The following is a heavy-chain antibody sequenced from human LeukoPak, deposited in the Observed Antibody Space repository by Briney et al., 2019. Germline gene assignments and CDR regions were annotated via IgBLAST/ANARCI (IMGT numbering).Heavy chain of an antibody. CDR1: GGSINDYY. CDR2: IYYTGRT. CDR3: ARGRSSGYYTEFDY. J-gene: IGHJ4*02. D-gene: IGHD3-22*01. V-gene: IGHV4-59*12. Sequence: RTSETLSLTCTVSGGSINDYYWSWIRQSPGKGLEWIGYIYYTGRTKYNPSVQSRVTISVDMSKNQFSLKLSSVTAADTAVYYCARGRSSGYYTEFDYWGQGTLVTVSS.